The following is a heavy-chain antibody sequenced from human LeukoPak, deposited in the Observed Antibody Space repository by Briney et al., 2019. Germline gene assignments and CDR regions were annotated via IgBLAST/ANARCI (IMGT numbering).Heavy chain of an antibody. V-gene: IGHV3-30*02. Sequence: PGGSLRLSCAASGFTFSSFVMHWVRQAPGKGLEWVAFIWYDGSNKYYADSVKGRFTISRDNSKNTLYLQMNSLRAEDTAVYYCAKAPSNYYYYYMDVWGKGTTVTVSS. CDR3: AKAPSNYYYYYMDV. CDR2: IWYDGSNK. CDR1: GFTFSSFV. J-gene: IGHJ6*03.